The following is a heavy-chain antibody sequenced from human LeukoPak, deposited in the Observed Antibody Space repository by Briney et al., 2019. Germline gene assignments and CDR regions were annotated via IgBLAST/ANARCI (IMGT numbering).Heavy chain of an antibody. D-gene: IGHD3-10*01. CDR3: ARGFTMVRGVSYYYYGMDV. CDR2: ISAYNGNT. V-gene: IGHV1-18*01. Sequence: ASAKVSCKASGYAFTSYGISWVRQAPGQGLEWMGWISAYNGNTNYAQKLQGRVTMTTDTSTSTAYMELRSLRSDDTAVYYCARGFTMVRGVSYYYYGMDVWGQGTTVTVSS. J-gene: IGHJ6*02. CDR1: GYAFTSYG.